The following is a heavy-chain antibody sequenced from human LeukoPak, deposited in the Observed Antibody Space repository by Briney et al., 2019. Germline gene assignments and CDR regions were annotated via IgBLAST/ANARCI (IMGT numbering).Heavy chain of an antibody. V-gene: IGHV4-39*01. CDR3: ARHMDGPDAFDI. CDR1: GVSISSRSHY. J-gene: IGHJ3*02. Sequence: PSETLSLTCAVSGVSISSRSHYWGWIRQPPGKGLEWIGHISYSGNTYCTPSLKSRVTISVDTSKNQFSLQLSSVTAADTAVYYCARHMDGPDAFDIWGQGTMVTVSS. CDR2: ISYSGNT. D-gene: IGHD5-24*01.